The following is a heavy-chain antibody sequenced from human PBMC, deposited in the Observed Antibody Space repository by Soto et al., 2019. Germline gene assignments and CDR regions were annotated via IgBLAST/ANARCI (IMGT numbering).Heavy chain of an antibody. CDR1: GFAFSNFG. D-gene: IGHD2-21*01. CDR2: VSYDGNIK. Sequence: PGGSLRLSCAASGFAFSNFGMHWVRQAPGKGLAWVASVSYDGNIKYYADSVKGRFTISRDNSKNTLFLQMNSLRPEDTAVYYCAKLWGPARALVDDYWGQGTLSTVSS. V-gene: IGHV3-30*18. J-gene: IGHJ4*02. CDR3: AKLWGPARALVDDY.